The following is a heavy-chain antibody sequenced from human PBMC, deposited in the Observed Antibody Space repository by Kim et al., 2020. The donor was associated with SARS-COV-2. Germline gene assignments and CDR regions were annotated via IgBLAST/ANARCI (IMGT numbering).Heavy chain of an antibody. CDR2: IDPSDSYT. V-gene: IGHV5-10-1*01. J-gene: IGHJ4*02. CDR3: ASSHRRWLQAYYFDY. D-gene: IGHD5-12*01. Sequence: GESLKISCKGSGYSFTSYWISWVRQMPGKGLEWMGRIDPSDSYTNYSPSFQGHVTISADKSISTAYLQWCSLKASDTAMYYCASSHRRWLQAYYFDYWGQGTLVTVSS. CDR1: GYSFTSYW.